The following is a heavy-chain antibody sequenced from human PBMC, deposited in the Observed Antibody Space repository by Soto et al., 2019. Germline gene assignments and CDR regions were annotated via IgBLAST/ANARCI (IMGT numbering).Heavy chain of an antibody. CDR3: AKPRKKIRGVDAFDI. Sequence: QVQLQESGPGLVKPSETLSLICTVSGGSISSSSYYWGWIRQPPGKGLEWIGSIYYGGTTYYNPSLKSRVTMSVDTSKNQFSLKVSSVTAADTAVYYCAKPRKKIRGVDAFDIWGQGTMVTVSS. CDR2: IYYGGTT. CDR1: GGSISSSSYY. V-gene: IGHV4-39*01. D-gene: IGHD3-10*01. J-gene: IGHJ3*02.